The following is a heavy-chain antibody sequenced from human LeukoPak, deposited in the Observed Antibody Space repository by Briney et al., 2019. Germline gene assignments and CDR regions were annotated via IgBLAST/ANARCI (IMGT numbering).Heavy chain of an antibody. Sequence: SETLSLTCTVSGASFSSGDQYWNWIRQSPGKGLEWIGSIHPSGTLYNNPSLESRVTMSMDTSKNQFSLNLNSVTAADTAVYFCSRGLDSRKLSYWGQGTLVTVSS. J-gene: IGHJ4*02. CDR1: GASFSSGDQY. V-gene: IGHV4-31*03. D-gene: IGHD3-22*01. CDR3: SRGLDSRKLSY. CDR2: IHPSGTL.